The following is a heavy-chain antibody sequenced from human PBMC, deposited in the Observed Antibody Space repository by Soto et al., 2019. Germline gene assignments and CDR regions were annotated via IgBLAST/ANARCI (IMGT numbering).Heavy chain of an antibody. CDR2: INHSGST. D-gene: IGHD6-13*01. J-gene: IGHJ4*02. CDR1: GGSFSGYY. Sequence: QVQLQQWGAGLLKPSETLSLTCAVYGGSFSGYYWSWICQPPGKGLEWIGEINHSGSTNYNPSLKSRVTISVDTSKNQFSLKLSSVTAADTAVYYCARVRRQQLVPGPFDYWGQGTLVTVSS. CDR3: ARVRRQQLVPGPFDY. V-gene: IGHV4-34*01.